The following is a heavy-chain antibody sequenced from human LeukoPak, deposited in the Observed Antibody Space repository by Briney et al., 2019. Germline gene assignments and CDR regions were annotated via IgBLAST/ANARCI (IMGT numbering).Heavy chain of an antibody. CDR1: GGSISSYY. Sequence: SETLSLTCTVPGGSISSYYWSWIRQPPGKGLEWIGYIYYSGSTNYNPPLKSRVTISVDTSKNQFSLKLSSVTAADTAVYYCARGWYSSSRGFDPWGQGTLVTVSS. J-gene: IGHJ5*02. V-gene: IGHV4-59*08. CDR3: ARGWYSSSRGFDP. D-gene: IGHD6-6*01. CDR2: IYYSGST.